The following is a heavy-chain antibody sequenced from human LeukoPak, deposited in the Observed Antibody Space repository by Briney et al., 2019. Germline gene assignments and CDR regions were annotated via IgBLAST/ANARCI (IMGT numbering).Heavy chain of an antibody. CDR2: IRYDGSNK. V-gene: IGHV3-30*02. D-gene: IGHD3-3*01. CDR3: AMEGFDI. J-gene: IGHJ3*02. CDR1: GFTFSNYG. Sequence: GGSLRLSCAASGFTFSNYGIHWVRQAPGKGLEWVAFIRYDGSNKYYADSVKGRFTISRDNSKNTLYLQMNSLRAEDTAVYYCAMEGFDIWGLGTMVTVSS.